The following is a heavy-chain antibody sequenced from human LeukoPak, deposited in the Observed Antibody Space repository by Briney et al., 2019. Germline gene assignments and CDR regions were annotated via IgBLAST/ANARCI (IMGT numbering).Heavy chain of an antibody. V-gene: IGHV4-59*02. CDR1: GGSVTTYH. Sequence: SETLSLTCTVSGGSVTTYHWTWIRQPPGKGLEWIGHIHYSGGADYNPSLKSRVSISLDTSKNHFSLRLTSVTAADTGVYFCARAERAASHIWGQGTMVTVSS. CDR2: IHYSGGA. CDR3: ARAERAASHI. J-gene: IGHJ3*02.